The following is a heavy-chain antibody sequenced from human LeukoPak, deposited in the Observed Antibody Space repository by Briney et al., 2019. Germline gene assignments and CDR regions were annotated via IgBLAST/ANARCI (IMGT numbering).Heavy chain of an antibody. CDR2: INPNSGAR. D-gene: IGHD6-6*01. CDR1: GYAFSDIY. Sequence: ASVKVSCKASGYAFSDIYFNWVRQAPGQGLEWMGWINPNSGARIYSQKFQGRVTMDTSINIVYMELSSLTSDDTAVYYSATSSITHTRDPWGQGTLVTVSS. J-gene: IGHJ5*02. CDR3: ATSSITHTRDP. V-gene: IGHV1-2*02.